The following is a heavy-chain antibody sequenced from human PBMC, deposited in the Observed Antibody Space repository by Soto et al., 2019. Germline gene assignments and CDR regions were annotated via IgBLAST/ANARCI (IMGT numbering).Heavy chain of an antibody. D-gene: IGHD1-26*01. Sequence: EVQLVESGGGLAQPGWFRRLSCAASGFNFDDPAIHWVRQAPGKGLEWVSGISWNSVTILYADSVKGRFTISRDNAKRTIHLQMDSLSPEDTAIYYCVRSSGSQPRAGWFDPWGQGTLVTVS. V-gene: IGHV3-9*01. CDR3: VRSSGSQPRAGWFDP. CDR2: ISWNSVTI. J-gene: IGHJ5*02. CDR1: GFNFDDPA.